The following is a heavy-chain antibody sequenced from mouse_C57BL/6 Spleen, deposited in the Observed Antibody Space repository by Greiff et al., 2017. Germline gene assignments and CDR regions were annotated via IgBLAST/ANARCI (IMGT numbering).Heavy chain of an antibody. CDR1: GYAFSSSW. J-gene: IGHJ4*01. V-gene: IGHV1-82*01. CDR3: AIPCPYYYAMDY. CDR2: IFPGDGDT. Sequence: VQLQQSGPELVKPGASVKISCKASGYAFSSSWMNWVKQRPGKGLEWIGRIFPGDGDTNYNGKFKGKATLTADKSSSTAYMQLSSLTSEDSAVYCCAIPCPYYYAMDYWGQGTSVTVSS.